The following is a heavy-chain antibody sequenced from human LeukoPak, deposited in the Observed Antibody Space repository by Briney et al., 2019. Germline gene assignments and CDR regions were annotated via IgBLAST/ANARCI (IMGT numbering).Heavy chain of an antibody. V-gene: IGHV4-34*01. CDR2: INHSGST. CDR1: GGSFSGYY. CDR3: ARGPSGLWFGELLSLYYYGMDV. D-gene: IGHD3-10*01. J-gene: IGHJ6*02. Sequence: SETLSLTCAVYGGSFSGYYWSWIRRPPGKGLEWIEEINHSGSTNYNPSLKSRVTISVDTSKNQFSLKLSSVTAADTAVYYCARGPSGLWFGELLSLYYYGMDVWGQGTTVTVSS.